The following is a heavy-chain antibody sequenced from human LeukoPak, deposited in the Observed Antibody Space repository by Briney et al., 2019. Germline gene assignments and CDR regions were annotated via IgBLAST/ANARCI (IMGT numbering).Heavy chain of an antibody. CDR3: ARDPGPLTNPFDP. Sequence: SETLSLTCTVSGDSFSSVTDYWAWIHQPPGTGLEWIASGDYSGGTYYNPSLESRVAISADMSKNQFSLKLTSVTGADTAVYYCARDPGPLTNPFDPWGQGTLVTVSS. V-gene: IGHV4-39*07. CDR1: GDSFSSVTDY. D-gene: IGHD1-1*01. J-gene: IGHJ5*02. CDR2: GDYSGGT.